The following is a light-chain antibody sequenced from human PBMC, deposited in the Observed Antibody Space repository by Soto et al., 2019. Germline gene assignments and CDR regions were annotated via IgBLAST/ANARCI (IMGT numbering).Light chain of an antibody. Sequence: IQMTQSPSTLSASVGDMVTITCRAVQSISSWLAWYQQKPGKAPKLLIYDASTLESGVPSRFSGSGSGTEFTLIISGLQPDDYATYYCQQYTNTNNPWMFGQGTKVDIK. CDR2: DAS. J-gene: IGKJ1*01. CDR3: QQYTNTNNPWM. CDR1: QSISSW. V-gene: IGKV1-5*01.